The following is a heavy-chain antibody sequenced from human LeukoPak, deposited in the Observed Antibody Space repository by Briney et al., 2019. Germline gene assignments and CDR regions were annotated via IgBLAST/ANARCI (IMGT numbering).Heavy chain of an antibody. J-gene: IGHJ4*02. Sequence: PGGSLRLSCAASGFTFSSYSMNWVRQAPGKGLEWVSSISSGSSYIYYADSVNGRFTISRDNAKNSLYLQMNSLRAEDTAVYYCAGLPRAYYYDSSGYPNDYWGQGTLVTVSS. D-gene: IGHD3-22*01. CDR3: AGLPRAYYYDSSGYPNDY. V-gene: IGHV3-21*01. CDR2: ISSGSSYI. CDR1: GFTFSSYS.